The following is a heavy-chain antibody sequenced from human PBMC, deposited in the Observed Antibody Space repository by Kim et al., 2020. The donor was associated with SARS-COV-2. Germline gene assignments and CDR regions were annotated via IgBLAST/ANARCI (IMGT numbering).Heavy chain of an antibody. Sequence: SETLSLTCAVYGGSFSGYYWSWIRQPPGKGLEWIGEINHSGSTNYNPSLKSRVTISVDTSKNQFSLKLSSVTAADTAVYYCARGRSRYYDSRPKFDYWGQGTLVTVSS. D-gene: IGHD3-22*01. V-gene: IGHV4-34*01. CDR3: ARGRSRYYDSRPKFDY. CDR2: INHSGST. CDR1: GGSFSGYY. J-gene: IGHJ4*02.